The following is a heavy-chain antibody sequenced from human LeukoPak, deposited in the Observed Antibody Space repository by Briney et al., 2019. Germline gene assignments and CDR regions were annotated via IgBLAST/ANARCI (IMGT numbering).Heavy chain of an antibody. CDR1: GGSISSGGYS. CDR3: ARGILLWFGESRGDWFDP. J-gene: IGHJ5*02. V-gene: IGHV4-30-2*01. Sequence: PSETLSLTCTVSGGSISSGGYSWSWIRQPPGKGLEWIGYIYHSGSTYYNPSLKSRVTISVDRSKNQFSLKLSSVTAADTAVYYCARGILLWFGESRGDWFDPWGQGTLVTVSS. D-gene: IGHD3-10*01. CDR2: IYHSGST.